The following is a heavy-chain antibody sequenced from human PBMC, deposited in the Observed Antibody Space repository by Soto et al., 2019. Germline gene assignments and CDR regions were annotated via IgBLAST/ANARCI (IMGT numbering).Heavy chain of an antibody. CDR2: IYYSGST. Sequence: SETLSLTCTVSGGSISSYYWSWIRQPPGKGLEWIGYIYYSGSTNYNPSIKNRVTISVDTSKNQFALNLSSVTAADTAVYYCARMTTVTTTFQHWGQGTLVTVSS. CDR3: ARMTTVTTTFQH. J-gene: IGHJ1*01. CDR1: GGSISSYY. V-gene: IGHV4-59*01. D-gene: IGHD4-17*01.